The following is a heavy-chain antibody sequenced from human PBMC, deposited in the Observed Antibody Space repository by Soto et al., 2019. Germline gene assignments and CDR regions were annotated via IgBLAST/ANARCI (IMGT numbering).Heavy chain of an antibody. CDR3: ATATGSESSQH. J-gene: IGHJ1*01. V-gene: IGHV4-30-4*01. CDR1: GGSISSGDYY. CDR2: INYSGST. Sequence: QAQLQESGPGLVKPSQTLSLTCTVSGGSISSGDYYWSWIHQPPGKGLEWIGYINYSGSTYYNPSLKRRVTISVDTSKSQFSLKLISVTAADTAVYSCATATGSESSQHWGQGTMVTVSS. D-gene: IGHD5-12*01.